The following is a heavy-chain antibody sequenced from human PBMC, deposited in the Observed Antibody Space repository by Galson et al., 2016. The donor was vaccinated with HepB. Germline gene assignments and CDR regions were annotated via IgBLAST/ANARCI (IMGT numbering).Heavy chain of an antibody. CDR3: ARGLMKGFSRPRVGATVQDF. CDR2: INHSGST. Sequence: SETLSLTCALYGGSFSGYYWIWIRQAPGKGLEWIGEINHSGSTNYNPSLKSRVTISADTSKTQFSLKMTSVTAADTAIYYCARGLMKGFSRPRVGATVQDFWGQGALVTVLS. V-gene: IGHV4-34*01. J-gene: IGHJ4*02. CDR1: GGSFSGYY. D-gene: IGHD1-26*01.